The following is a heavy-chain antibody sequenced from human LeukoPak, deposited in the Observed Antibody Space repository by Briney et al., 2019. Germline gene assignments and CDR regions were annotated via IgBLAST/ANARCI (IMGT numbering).Heavy chain of an antibody. V-gene: IGHV4-39*07. J-gene: IGHJ4*02. CDR2: IYCSGST. CDR1: GGSLHRRRYY. Sequence: SETLFLTSTFSGGSLHRRRYYWGWVRPPPREGLVGVWGIYCSGSTNYNPSLKSRVTISVDTSKNQFSLKLSSVTAADTAVYYCARAPHRITMIVVVYRRYFDYWGQGTLVTVSS. D-gene: IGHD3-22*01. CDR3: ARAPHRITMIVVVYRRYFDY.